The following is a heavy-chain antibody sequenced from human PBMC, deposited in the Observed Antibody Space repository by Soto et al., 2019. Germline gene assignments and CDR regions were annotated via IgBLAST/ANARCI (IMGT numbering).Heavy chain of an antibody. CDR2: IYYSGST. CDR3: ATAPSSGDWLDAFDI. D-gene: IGHD2-21*02. Sequence: QVQLQESGPGLVKPSQTLSLTCTVSGGSISSGDYYWSWIRQPPGKGLEWIGYIYYSGSTYYNPFLRSRVTISVDTSKNQFSLKLSSVTAEDTAVYYCATAPSSGDWLDAFDIWGQGTMVTVSS. J-gene: IGHJ3*02. CDR1: GGSISSGDYY. V-gene: IGHV4-30-4*01.